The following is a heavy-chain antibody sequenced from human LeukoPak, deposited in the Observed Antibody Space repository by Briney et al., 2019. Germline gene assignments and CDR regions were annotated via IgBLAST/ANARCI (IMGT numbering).Heavy chain of an antibody. J-gene: IGHJ3*02. CDR1: GFTFSSYS. CDR2: ISSSSSTI. Sequence: GGSLRLSCAASGFTFSSYSMNWVRQAPGKGLEWVSYISSSSSTIYYADSVKGRFTISRDNAKNSLYLQMNSLRAEDTAVYYCARDSSSWLDAFDIWGQGTMVTVS. CDR3: ARDSSSWLDAFDI. D-gene: IGHD6-13*01. V-gene: IGHV3-48*04.